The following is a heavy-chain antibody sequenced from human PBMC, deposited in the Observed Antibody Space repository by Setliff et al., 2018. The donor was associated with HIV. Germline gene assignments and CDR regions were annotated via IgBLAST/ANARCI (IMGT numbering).Heavy chain of an antibody. CDR2: INSDGSST. CDR3: ATNFLYDILTGYFPYQFDQ. D-gene: IGHD3-9*01. CDR1: GFTFSTYW. J-gene: IGHJ4*02. V-gene: IGHV3-74*01. Sequence: GGSLRLSCAASGFTFSTYWMNWVRQAPGKGLVWVSRINSDGSSTGHADSVKGRFSVSRDNARNTFYLQMNSLRGEDTAVYYCATNFLYDILTGYFPYQFDQWGQGTLVTVSS.